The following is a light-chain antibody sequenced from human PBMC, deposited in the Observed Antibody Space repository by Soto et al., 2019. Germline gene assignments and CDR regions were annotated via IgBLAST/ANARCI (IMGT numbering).Light chain of an antibody. J-gene: IGKJ1*01. Sequence: EIVMTQSPATLSVSPGERATLSCRASQSISSNLAWYQQKPGQAPRLLMFRTSSRATGFPARFSGSGSGTDFTLTISSLEPEDFALYYCQQYINWPRTFGQGTKVDIK. CDR1: QSISSN. V-gene: IGKV3-15*01. CDR3: QQYINWPRT. CDR2: RTS.